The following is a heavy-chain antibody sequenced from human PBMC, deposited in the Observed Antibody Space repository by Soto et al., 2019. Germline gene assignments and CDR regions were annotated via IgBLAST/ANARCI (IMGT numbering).Heavy chain of an antibody. D-gene: IGHD2-2*01. CDR2: VSRSGDET. J-gene: IGHJ4*02. CDR1: GFTFTTYA. CDR3: AFSYHGDY. V-gene: IGHV3-23*01. Sequence: EVQLLESGGGLVQPGGSLRLSCVASGFTFTTYAMSWVRQAPDKGLEWVSSVSRSGDETYYADSVKGRLTISRDNSKNTLYLQMNSLRGEDTAVYYCAFSYHGDYWGQGTLVTVSS.